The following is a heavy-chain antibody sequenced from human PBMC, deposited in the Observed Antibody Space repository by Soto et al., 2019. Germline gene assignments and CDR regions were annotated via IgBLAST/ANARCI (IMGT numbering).Heavy chain of an antibody. CDR1: GYSISSGYY. V-gene: IGHV4-38-2*02. D-gene: IGHD6-13*01. Sequence: SETLSLTCAVSGYSISSGYYWGWIRQPPGKGLEWIGSIYHSGSTYYNPSLKSRVTISVDTSKNQFSLKLSSVTAADTAVYYCARDRGAAAANWFDPWGQGTLVTV. J-gene: IGHJ5*02. CDR3: ARDRGAAAANWFDP. CDR2: IYHSGST.